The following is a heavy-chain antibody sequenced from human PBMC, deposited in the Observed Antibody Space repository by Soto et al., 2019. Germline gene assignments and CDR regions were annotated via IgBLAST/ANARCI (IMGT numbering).Heavy chain of an antibody. CDR2: INHSGST. J-gene: IGHJ5*02. CDR1: GGSFIGYY. D-gene: IGHD3-9*01. CDR3: ARVGYDILTRLDRFDP. V-gene: IGHV4-34*01. Sequence: PSETLSLTCAVYGGSFIGYYWSWIRQPPGKGLEWIGEINHSGSTNYNPSLKSRVTISVDTSKNQFSLKLSSVTAADTAVYFCARVGYDILTRLDRFDPWGQGTLVTVSS.